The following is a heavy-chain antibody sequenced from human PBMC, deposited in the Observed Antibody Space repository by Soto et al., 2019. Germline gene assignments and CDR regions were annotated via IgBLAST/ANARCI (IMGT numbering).Heavy chain of an antibody. CDR2: ISSSSNTI. CDR1: GFTFSTYS. CDR3: AREGREWEVISYYFDY. J-gene: IGHJ4*01. Sequence: GGSLRLSCAASGFTFSTYSMNWVRQAPGKGLEWVSYISSSSNTIYYADSLKGRFTISRDNAKDSLYLQMNSLRDEDTAVYYCAREGREWEVISYYFDYWGRGTLVTVSS. D-gene: IGHD1-26*01. V-gene: IGHV3-48*02.